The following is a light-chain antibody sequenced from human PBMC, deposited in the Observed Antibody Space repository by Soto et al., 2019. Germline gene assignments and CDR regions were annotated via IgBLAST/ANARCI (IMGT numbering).Light chain of an antibody. CDR3: SSYTGSSTLVYV. J-gene: IGLJ1*01. CDR2: DVT. V-gene: IGLV2-14*01. CDR1: SSDVGGYNY. Sequence: PTSRSWSPGLAVSITCNGTSSDVGGYNYVSWYQQHPGKAPKLVIYDVTNRPSGVSDRFSGSRSGNTASLTISGLQSEDVADYYCSSYTGSSTLVYVVGTGSKVTAL.